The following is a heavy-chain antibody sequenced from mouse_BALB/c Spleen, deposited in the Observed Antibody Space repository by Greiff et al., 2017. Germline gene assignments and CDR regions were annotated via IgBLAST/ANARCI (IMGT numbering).Heavy chain of an antibody. CDR3: AREGGGNYGY. Sequence: VQLQQSGAELVRPGTSVKVSCKASGYAFTNYLIEWVKQRPGQGLEWIGVINPGSGGTNYNEKFKGKATLTADKSSSTAYMQLSSLTSDDSAVYFCAREGGGNYGYWGQGTTLTVSS. D-gene: IGHD2-1*01. CDR1: GYAFTNYL. J-gene: IGHJ2*01. V-gene: IGHV1-54*01. CDR2: INPGSGGT.